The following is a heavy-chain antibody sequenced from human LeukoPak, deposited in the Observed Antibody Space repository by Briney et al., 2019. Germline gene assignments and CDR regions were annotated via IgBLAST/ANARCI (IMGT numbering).Heavy chain of an antibody. Sequence: GRSLRLSCAASGFTFSSYAMHWVRQAPGKGLEGVAVISYDGSNKYYADSVKGRFTISRDNSKNTLYLQMNSLRAEDTAVYYCARGGLVIDLFDYWGQGTLVTVSS. CDR1: GFTFSSYA. V-gene: IGHV3-30-3*01. D-gene: IGHD3-16*02. CDR3: ARGGLVIDLFDY. CDR2: ISYDGSNK. J-gene: IGHJ4*02.